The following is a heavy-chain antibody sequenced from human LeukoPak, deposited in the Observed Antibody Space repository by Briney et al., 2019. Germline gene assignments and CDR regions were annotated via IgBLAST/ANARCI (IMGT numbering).Heavy chain of an antibody. D-gene: IGHD2-15*01. CDR2: IRYDGNNI. V-gene: IGHV3-30*02. Sequence: GGSQRPSCAASGFTISTYGMHWVRQAPGKGLEWVAFIRYDGNNIRYADSVKGRFTISRDNSRDTLYLQMNSLRAEDTAVYYCATNLEYCSGGSCYSTPFDCWGQGTLVTVSS. CDR1: GFTISTYG. J-gene: IGHJ4*02. CDR3: ATNLEYCSGGSCYSTPFDC.